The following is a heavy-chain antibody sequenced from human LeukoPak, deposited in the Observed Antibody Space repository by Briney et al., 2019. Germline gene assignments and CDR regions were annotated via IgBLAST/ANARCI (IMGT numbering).Heavy chain of an antibody. J-gene: IGHJ4*02. Sequence: SETLSLTCTVSGDSISSSSYYWGWIRQPQGKGLEWIGSIYYSGSTYYNPSLKSRVTISVDTSKNQFSLKLSSVTAADTAVYYCARLGDIVVVPAAMTIDYWGQGTLVTVSS. CDR3: ARLGDIVVVPAAMTIDY. D-gene: IGHD2-2*01. V-gene: IGHV4-39*01. CDR1: GDSISSSSYY. CDR2: IYYSGST.